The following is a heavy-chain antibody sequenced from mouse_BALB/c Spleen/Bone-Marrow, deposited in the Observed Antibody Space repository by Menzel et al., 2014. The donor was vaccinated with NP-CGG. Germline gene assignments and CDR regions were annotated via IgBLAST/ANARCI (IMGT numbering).Heavy chain of an antibody. Sequence: VQLQQSGPGLVAPSQSLSITCTVSGFSLTSYGVHWVRQPPGKVLEWLGVICAGGSTNYNSALMSRLSISKDNSKSQVFLKMNSLQTDDAAMYYCARGSYYEGAMDYWGQGTSVTVSS. CDR1: GFSLTSYG. CDR2: ICAGGST. CDR3: ARGSYYEGAMDY. V-gene: IGHV2-9*02. J-gene: IGHJ4*01. D-gene: IGHD1-1*01.